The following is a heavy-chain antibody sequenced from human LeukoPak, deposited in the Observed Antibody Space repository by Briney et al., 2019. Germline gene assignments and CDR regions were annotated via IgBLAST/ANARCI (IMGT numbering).Heavy chain of an antibody. CDR3: AKYRGFGDSYDS. CDR2: IGGSGGGI. V-gene: IGHV3-23*01. CDR1: GFTFRNYW. D-gene: IGHD3-10*01. J-gene: IGHJ4*02. Sequence: GGSLRLSCAASGFTFRNYWMGWVRQAPGMRLEWVSTIGGSGGGIYYADSVKGRFTISRDNSQSTLYLQMNSLRAEDTAVYYCAKYRGFGDSYDSWGQGTLVTVSS.